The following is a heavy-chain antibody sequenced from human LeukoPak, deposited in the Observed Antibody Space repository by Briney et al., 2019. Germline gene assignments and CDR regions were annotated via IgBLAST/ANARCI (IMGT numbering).Heavy chain of an antibody. CDR1: GGSISSGGYY. J-gene: IGHJ5*02. V-gene: IGHV4-31*03. CDR3: ARGTYYYDSSGYWDWFDP. D-gene: IGHD3-22*01. CDR2: IYYSGST. Sequence: SETLSLTCTVSGGSISSGGYYWSWIRQHPGKGLEWIGYIYYSGSTYYNPSLKSRVTISVDTSKNRFSLKLSSVTAADTAVYYCARGTYYYDSSGYWDWFDPWGQGTLVTVSS.